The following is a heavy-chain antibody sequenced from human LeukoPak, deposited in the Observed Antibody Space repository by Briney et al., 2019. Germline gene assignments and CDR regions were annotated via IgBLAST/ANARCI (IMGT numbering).Heavy chain of an antibody. Sequence: ASVKVSCKASGYTFTSYYMHWVRQAPGQGLEWMGIINPSGGSTSYAQKFQGRVTMTRDTSTSTVYMELSSLRSEDTAVYYCARGGSLTHLTYYHDSSAYSPGDYWGQGTLVTVSS. D-gene: IGHD3-22*01. J-gene: IGHJ4*02. CDR1: GYTFTSYY. CDR3: ARGGSLTHLTYYHDSSAYSPGDY. V-gene: IGHV1-46*01. CDR2: INPSGGST.